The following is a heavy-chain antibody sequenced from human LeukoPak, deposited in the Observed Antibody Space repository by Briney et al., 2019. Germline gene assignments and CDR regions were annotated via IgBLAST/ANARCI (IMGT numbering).Heavy chain of an antibody. V-gene: IGHV3-7*01. Sequence: PGGSLRLSCAASGFTFSSYWMSWVRQAPGKGLEWVANIKQDGSEKYYVDSVKGRFTISRDNAKNTLYLQMNSLRAEDTAVYYCAKDPWFGELVGGYFDYWGQGTLVTVSS. J-gene: IGHJ4*02. CDR1: GFTFSSYW. CDR3: AKDPWFGELVGGYFDY. D-gene: IGHD3-10*01. CDR2: IKQDGSEK.